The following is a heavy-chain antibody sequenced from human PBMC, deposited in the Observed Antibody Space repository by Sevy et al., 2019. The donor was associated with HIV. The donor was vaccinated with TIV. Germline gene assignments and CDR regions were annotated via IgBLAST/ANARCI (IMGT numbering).Heavy chain of an antibody. CDR3: AGGRYYDSSGYYGHDAFDI. CDR2: IWYDGSNK. V-gene: IGHV3-33*01. J-gene: IGHJ3*02. D-gene: IGHD3-22*01. Sequence: GGSLRLSCAASGFTFSSYGMHWVRQAPGKGLEWVAVIWYDGSNKYYADSVKGRFTISRDNSKNTLYLQMNSLRAEDTAVYYCAGGRYYDSSGYYGHDAFDIWGQGTMVTVSS. CDR1: GFTFSSYG.